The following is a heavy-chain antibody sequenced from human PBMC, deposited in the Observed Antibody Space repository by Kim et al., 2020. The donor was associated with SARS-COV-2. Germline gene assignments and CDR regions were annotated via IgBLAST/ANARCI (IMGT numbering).Heavy chain of an antibody. Sequence: SETLSLTCTVSGGSISSRDYYWSWIRQHPGKGLEWIGYIYNSWSTYYNPSLKSRIAISVDTSKNQPSLRLFSVTSADTAVYYCARDPYYSASGSYSHAFDMWGQGTMVTVSS. CDR3: ARDPYYSASGSYSHAFDM. D-gene: IGHD3-10*01. CDR2: IYNSWST. J-gene: IGHJ3*02. V-gene: IGHV4-31*03. CDR1: GGSISSRDYY.